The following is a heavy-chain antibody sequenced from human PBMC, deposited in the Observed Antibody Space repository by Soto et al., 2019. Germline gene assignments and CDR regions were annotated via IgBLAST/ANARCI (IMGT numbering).Heavy chain of an antibody. D-gene: IGHD3-10*01. V-gene: IGHV4-34*01. CDR2: INHSGST. Sequence: PSETLSLTCAVYGGSFSGYCWSWIRQPPGKGLESIGEINHSGSTNYNSSLKSRVTISVDTSKNQFSLKLSSVTAADTAVYYCARGLWFGELLHQTYYFDYWGQGTLVTVSS. J-gene: IGHJ4*02. CDR3: ARGLWFGELLHQTYYFDY. CDR1: GGSFSGYC.